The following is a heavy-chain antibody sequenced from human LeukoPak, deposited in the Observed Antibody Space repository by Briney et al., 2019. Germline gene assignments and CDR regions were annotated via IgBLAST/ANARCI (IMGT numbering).Heavy chain of an antibody. J-gene: IGHJ4*02. CDR2: ISAYNGNT. Sequence: ASVKVSCKASGYTFTSYGISWVRQAPGQGLEWMGWISAYNGNTNYAQKLQGRVTMTTDTSTSTAYMELRSLRSDDTAVYYCARWTFRYFDWLLFADHWGQGTLVTVSS. CDR3: ARWTFRYFDWLLFADH. CDR1: GYTFTSYG. D-gene: IGHD3-9*01. V-gene: IGHV1-18*01.